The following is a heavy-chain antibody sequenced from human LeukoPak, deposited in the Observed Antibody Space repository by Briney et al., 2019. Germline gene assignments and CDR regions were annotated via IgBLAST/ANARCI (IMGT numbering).Heavy chain of an antibody. CDR3: ARDRTMVRGLANYFYGMDV. Sequence: GGSLRLSCAASGFSFSSDELKWVRQAPGKGLEWLSYISTSGRTTYYADSVKGRFTISRDNAKNSLYLQMSSLRAEDTAVYYCARDRTMVRGLANYFYGMDVWGQGTTVIVSS. J-gene: IGHJ6*02. D-gene: IGHD3-10*01. CDR1: GFSFSSDE. V-gene: IGHV3-48*03. CDR2: ISTSGRTT.